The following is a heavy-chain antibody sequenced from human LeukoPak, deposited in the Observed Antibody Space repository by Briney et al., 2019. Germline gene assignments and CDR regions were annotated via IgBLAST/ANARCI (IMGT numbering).Heavy chain of an antibody. J-gene: IGHJ4*02. Sequence: GGSLRLSCAASGFTFSSYTMDWVRQAPGKGLEWVAVIWSDGSNKYYADSVEGRFTISRDNSKNTLHLQMDSLRAEDAAVYYCTRAVNGAYYFDYWGQGTLVTVSS. CDR3: TRAVNGAYYFDY. CDR1: GFTFSSYT. CDR2: IWSDGSNK. V-gene: IGHV3-33*01. D-gene: IGHD2-8*01.